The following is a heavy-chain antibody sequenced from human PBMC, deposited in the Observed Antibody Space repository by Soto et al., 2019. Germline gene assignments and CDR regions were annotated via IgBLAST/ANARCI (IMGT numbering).Heavy chain of an antibody. CDR1: GYRFTSYW. J-gene: IGHJ4*02. Sequence: PGESLKISCKGSGYRFTSYWIAWVRQMPGKGLEWVGIVYPDDSDIRYSPSFQGQVTISADRSNSTAYLQWRSLKASDTAIYFCARHFDSSGYYPDYWGQGTQVTVPS. CDR2: VYPDDSDI. CDR3: ARHFDSSGYYPDY. V-gene: IGHV5-51*01. D-gene: IGHD3-22*01.